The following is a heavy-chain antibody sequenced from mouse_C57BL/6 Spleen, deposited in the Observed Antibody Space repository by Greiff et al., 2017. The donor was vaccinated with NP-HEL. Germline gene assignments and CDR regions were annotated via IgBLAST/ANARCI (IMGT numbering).Heavy chain of an antibody. V-gene: IGHV5-4*01. J-gene: IGHJ3*01. CDR3: ARDPDDGYYAWFAY. D-gene: IGHD2-3*01. CDR1: GFTFSSYA. CDR2: ISDGGSYT. Sequence: EVQGVESGGGLVQPGGSLKLSCAASGFTFSSYAMSWVRPTPEKRLEWVATISDGGSYTYYPDNVKGRFTISRDNAKNNLYLQMSHLKSEDTAMYYCARDPDDGYYAWFAYWGQGTLVTVSA.